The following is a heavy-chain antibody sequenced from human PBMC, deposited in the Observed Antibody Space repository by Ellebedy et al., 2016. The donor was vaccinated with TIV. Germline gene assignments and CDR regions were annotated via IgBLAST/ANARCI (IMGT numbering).Heavy chain of an antibody. V-gene: IGHV3-23*01. CDR3: ALDRPITGSYHGDYFDS. J-gene: IGHJ4*02. D-gene: IGHD3-10*01. CDR2: ISGGGATT. Sequence: GESLKISCAASGFDFRNSAMSWVRQAPGKGLEWVSAISGGGATTYYADSVKGRFTISRDNSKNTLFLQMNSLRAEDTAVYYCALDRPITGSYHGDYFDSWGQGTLVTVAS. CDR1: GFDFRNSA.